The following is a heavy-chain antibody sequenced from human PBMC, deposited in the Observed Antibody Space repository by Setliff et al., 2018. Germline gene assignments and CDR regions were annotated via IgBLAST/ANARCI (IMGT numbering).Heavy chain of an antibody. J-gene: IGHJ4*02. V-gene: IGHV4-61*02. CDR1: GDSITSGSDY. Sequence: SETLSLTCTVSGDSITSGSDYWNWIRQPAGKGLEWIGRIYTTGNTNYNPSLKSRVTISVDTSKKQFSLMLTSVTAADTAVYYCAKNRYHWGVGYFDFWGQGILVTVSS. CDR3: AKNRYHWGVGYFDF. D-gene: IGHD7-27*01. CDR2: IYTTGNT.